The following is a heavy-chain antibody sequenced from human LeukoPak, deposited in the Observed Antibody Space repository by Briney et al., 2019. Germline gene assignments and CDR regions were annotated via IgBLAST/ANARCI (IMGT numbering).Heavy chain of an antibody. Sequence: SETLSLTCTVSGGSISSYYWSWIRQPPGKGLEWIGYIYYSGSTNYNPSLKSRVTISVDTSKNQFSLKLSSVTAADTAVYYCARGSLDSSGYWLACHRFPKGYYFDYWGQGTLVTVSS. CDR3: ARGSLDSSGYWLACHRFPKGYYFDY. J-gene: IGHJ4*02. V-gene: IGHV4-59*01. D-gene: IGHD3-22*01. CDR1: GGSISSYY. CDR2: IYYSGST.